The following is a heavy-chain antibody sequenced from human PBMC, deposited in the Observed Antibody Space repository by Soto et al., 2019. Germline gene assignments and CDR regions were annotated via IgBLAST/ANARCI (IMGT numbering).Heavy chain of an antibody. CDR2: ISYDGSNK. CDR3: ARDPKESILVVPAAIYYYGMDV. D-gene: IGHD2-2*01. Sequence: QVQLVESGGGVVQPGRSLRLSCAASGFTFSSYAMHWVRQAPGKGLEWVAVISYDGSNKYYADSVKGRFTISRDNSKNTLYLQMNSLRAEDTAVYYCARDPKESILVVPAAIYYYGMDVW. CDR1: GFTFSSYA. V-gene: IGHV3-30-3*01. J-gene: IGHJ6*01.